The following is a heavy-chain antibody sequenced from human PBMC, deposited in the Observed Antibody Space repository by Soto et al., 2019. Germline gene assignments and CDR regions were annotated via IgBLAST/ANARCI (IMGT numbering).Heavy chain of an antibody. J-gene: IGHJ4*02. Sequence: SSETLSLTCTVSGGSISSGGYYWSCIVQPPGKGLEWIGYIYCSGITSYNPLLKSRVTISVDTSKNQFSLKLSSVTAADTAVYYCASLYYGSGSYYSGFDYWGQGTLVTVSS. CDR1: GGSISSGGYY. V-gene: IGHV4-30-4*01. CDR3: ASLYYGSGSYYSGFDY. CDR2: IYCSGIT. D-gene: IGHD3-10*01.